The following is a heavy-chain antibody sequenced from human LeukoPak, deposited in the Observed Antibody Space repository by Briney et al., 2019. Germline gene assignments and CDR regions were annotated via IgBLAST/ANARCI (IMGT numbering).Heavy chain of an antibody. Sequence: GTSLRLSCEASGFTFSDYSMNWVRQAPGQGLAWVASITSAGGYTYYADSVQGRFTISRDNAQNSLFLQMNSLRAEDTAVYYCAAGSSYSLYYYYNMDVWGKGTTVTVSS. CDR2: ITSAGGYT. CDR3: AAGSSYSLYYYYNMDV. J-gene: IGHJ6*03. CDR1: GFTFSDYS. D-gene: IGHD2-15*01. V-gene: IGHV3-21*01.